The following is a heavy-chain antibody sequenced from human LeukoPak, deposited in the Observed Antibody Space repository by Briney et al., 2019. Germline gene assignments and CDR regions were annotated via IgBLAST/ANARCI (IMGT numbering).Heavy chain of an antibody. V-gene: IGHV4-61*01. D-gene: IGHD1-7*01. Sequence: PSETLSLTCTVSGGSISSGSYYWSWIRQPPGKGLEWIGYIYYSGSTNYSPSLKSRVTISVDTSKNQFSLKLSSVTAADTAVYYCARARTNWNYYYYYYYYMDVWGKGTTVTVSS. J-gene: IGHJ6*03. CDR1: GGSISSGSYY. CDR2: IYYSGST. CDR3: ARARTNWNYYYYYYYYMDV.